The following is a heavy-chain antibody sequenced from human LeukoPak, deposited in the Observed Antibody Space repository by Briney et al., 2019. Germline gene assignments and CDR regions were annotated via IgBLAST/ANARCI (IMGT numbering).Heavy chain of an antibody. Sequence: GGSLRLSCAASGFTFSGYAMSWVRQAPGKGLVWVSIINTDGSVTRYADSVKGRFTISRDNAKNTVYLQMNSLRAEDTGVYYCTRPEYGGSGMSCGHWGQGTLVTVSS. CDR3: TRPEYGGSGMSCGH. V-gene: IGHV3-74*01. CDR1: GFTFSGYA. CDR2: INTDGSVT. J-gene: IGHJ4*02. D-gene: IGHD3-10*01.